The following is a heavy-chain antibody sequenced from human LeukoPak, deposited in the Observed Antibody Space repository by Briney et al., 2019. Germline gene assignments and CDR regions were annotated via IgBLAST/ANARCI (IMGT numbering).Heavy chain of an antibody. CDR3: AKVPDYGDYGGHDAFDI. D-gene: IGHD4-17*01. V-gene: IGHV3-23*01. CDR2: ISGSGGST. J-gene: IGHJ3*02. Sequence: GGSLRLSCAASGFTFSSYAVSWVRQAPGKGLEWVSAISGSGGSTYYADSVKGRFTISRDNSKNTLYLQMNSLRAEDTAVYYCAKVPDYGDYGGHDAFDIWGQGTMVTVSS. CDR1: GFTFSSYA.